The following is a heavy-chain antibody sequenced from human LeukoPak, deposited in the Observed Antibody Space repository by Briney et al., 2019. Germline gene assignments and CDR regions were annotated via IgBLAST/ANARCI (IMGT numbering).Heavy chain of an antibody. J-gene: IGHJ4*02. V-gene: IGHV3-21*01. D-gene: IGHD1-26*01. CDR3: ARGIEWELLGYFDY. Sequence: PGGSLRLSCAASGFTFSSYSMNWVRQAPGKGLEWVSSISSSSSYIYYADSVKGRFTISRDNAKNSLYLQINSLRAEDTAVYYCARGIEWELLGYFDYWGQGTLVTVSS. CDR1: GFTFSSYS. CDR2: ISSSSSYI.